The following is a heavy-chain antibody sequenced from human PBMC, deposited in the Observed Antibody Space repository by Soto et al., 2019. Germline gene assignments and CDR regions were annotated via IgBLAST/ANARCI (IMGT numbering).Heavy chain of an antibody. V-gene: IGHV4-61*08. CDR2: IYYSGST. J-gene: IGHJ4*02. CDR1: GGSISSGGYY. CDR3: ARRYGGNFDY. Sequence: SETLSLTCTVSGGSISSGGYYWSWFRQHPGKGLEWIGYIYYSGSTNYNPSLKSRVTISVDRSKNQFSLKLSSVTAADTAVYYCARRYGGNFDYWGQGTLVTVSS. D-gene: IGHD1-26*01.